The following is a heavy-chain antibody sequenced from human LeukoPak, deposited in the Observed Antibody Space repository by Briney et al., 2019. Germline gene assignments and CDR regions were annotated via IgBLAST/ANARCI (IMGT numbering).Heavy chain of an antibody. V-gene: IGHV1-18*01. Sequence: ASVKVSCKASGHTFTNYGITWVRQAPGQGLEWMGWISAYNGSTNYAQKLQGRVTMTTDTSTSTAYMELRSLRSDDTAVYYCARREAAAPSMDVWGKGTTVTVSS. CDR1: GHTFTNYG. D-gene: IGHD6-13*01. J-gene: IGHJ6*04. CDR3: ARREAAAPSMDV. CDR2: ISAYNGST.